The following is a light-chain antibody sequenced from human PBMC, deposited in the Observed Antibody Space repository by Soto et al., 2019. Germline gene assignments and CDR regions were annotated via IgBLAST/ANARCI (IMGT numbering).Light chain of an antibody. CDR3: QQDNSFTWT. CDR1: QSISSW. V-gene: IGKV1-5*01. CDR2: DAS. Sequence: FQMTQSPSTLSASVGDRVTITCRASQSISSWLAWYQQKPGKAPKLLIYDASSLKSGVPSRFSGSGSGTEFTLTISSLQPDDNATYNCQQDNSFTWTFGQGAKV. J-gene: IGKJ1*01.